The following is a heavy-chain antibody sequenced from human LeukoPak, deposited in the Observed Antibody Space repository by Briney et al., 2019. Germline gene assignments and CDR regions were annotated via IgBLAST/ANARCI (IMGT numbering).Heavy chain of an antibody. Sequence: GESLKISCKGSGYSFTCYWIGWVRQMPGKGLEWVGIIYPGDSDTRYSPSFQGQVTISADKSISTAYLQWSSLKASDTAMYYCARSYYYDSSGYYQPPGYWGQGTLVTVSS. V-gene: IGHV5-51*01. CDR2: IYPGDSDT. CDR3: ARSYYYDSSGYYQPPGY. D-gene: IGHD3-22*01. CDR1: GYSFTCYW. J-gene: IGHJ4*02.